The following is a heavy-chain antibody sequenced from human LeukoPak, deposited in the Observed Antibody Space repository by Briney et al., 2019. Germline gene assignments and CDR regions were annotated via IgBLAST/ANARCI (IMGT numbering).Heavy chain of an antibody. D-gene: IGHD2/OR15-2a*01. V-gene: IGHV3-7*01. Sequence: GGSLRLSCAASGFTFSSYWMSWVRQAPGKGLEWVANIKPDGGHQNYVDSVKGRFTISRDNAENSLYLQMNSLRAEDTAIYYCAKMKGHPLRKYYMDVWGQGTTVTVSS. CDR2: IKPDGGHQ. CDR1: GFTFSSYW. CDR3: AKMKGHPLRKYYMDV. J-gene: IGHJ6*01.